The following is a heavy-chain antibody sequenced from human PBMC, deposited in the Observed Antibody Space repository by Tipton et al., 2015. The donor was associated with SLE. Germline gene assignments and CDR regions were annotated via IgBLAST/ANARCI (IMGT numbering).Heavy chain of an antibody. Sequence: SLRLSCAASGFTFSSYAMSWVRQAPGKGLEWVSAISGSGGSTYYADSVKGRFTISRDNSKNTLYLQMNSLRAEDTAVYYCARGDAAAGTGYGMDVWGQGTTVTVSS. D-gene: IGHD6-13*01. CDR2: ISGSGGST. CDR1: GFTFSSYA. J-gene: IGHJ6*02. V-gene: IGHV3-23*01. CDR3: ARGDAAAGTGYGMDV.